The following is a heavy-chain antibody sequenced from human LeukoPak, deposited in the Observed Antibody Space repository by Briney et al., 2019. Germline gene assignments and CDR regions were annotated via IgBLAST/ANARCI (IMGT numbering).Heavy chain of an antibody. CDR2: INPSGGST. J-gene: IGHJ4*02. Sequence: ASVKVSCKASGYTFTSYYMHWVRQAPGQGLEWMGIINPSGGSTSYAQKFQGRVTMTRDTSTSTVYMELSSLRSEDTAVYYCARDDTMIVVVTPSYYFDYWGQGTLVTVSS. D-gene: IGHD3-22*01. CDR3: ARDDTMIVVVTPSYYFDY. V-gene: IGHV1-46*01. CDR1: GYTFTSYY.